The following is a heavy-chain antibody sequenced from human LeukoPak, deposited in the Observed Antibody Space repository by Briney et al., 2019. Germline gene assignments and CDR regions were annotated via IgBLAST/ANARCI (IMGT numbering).Heavy chain of an antibody. CDR2: IIPIFGIA. D-gene: IGHD5-24*01. CDR3: ARDRRGDGYNWDDAFDI. J-gene: IGHJ3*02. CDR1: GGTFSSYA. Sequence: AASVNVSCKASGGTFSSYAISWVRQAPGQGLEWMGRIIPIFGIANYAQKFQGRVTITADKSTSTAYMELSSLRSEDTAVYYCARDRRGDGYNWDDAFDIWGQGTMVTVSS. V-gene: IGHV1-69*04.